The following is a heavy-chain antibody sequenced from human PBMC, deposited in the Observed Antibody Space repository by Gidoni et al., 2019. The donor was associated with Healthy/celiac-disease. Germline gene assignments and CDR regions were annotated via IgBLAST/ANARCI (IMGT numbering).Heavy chain of an antibody. CDR1: GFTFRRYA. D-gene: IGHD6-19*01. V-gene: IGHV3-23*01. Sequence: EVQLLESGGGLVQPGGSLGLSCAASGFTFRRYAMSWVRQAPGKGLEWVSASSGSGGSTYYADSVKGRFTISRDNSKNTLYLQMNSLRAEDTAVYYCAKMGTAVAVEGDFDYWGQGTLVTVSS. CDR3: AKMGTAVAVEGDFDY. CDR2: SSGSGGST. J-gene: IGHJ4*02.